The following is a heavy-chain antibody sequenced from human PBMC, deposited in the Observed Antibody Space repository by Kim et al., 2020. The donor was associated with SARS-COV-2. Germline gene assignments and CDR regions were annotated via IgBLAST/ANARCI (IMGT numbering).Heavy chain of an antibody. D-gene: IGHD6-19*01. J-gene: IGHJ4*02. CDR3: ARRSGGWFRYFDY. Sequence: YRPSLQSRFTMSVDTSKNQFSLKLSSVTAADTAVYYCARRSGGWFRYFDYWGQGTLVTVSS. V-gene: IGHV4-39*01.